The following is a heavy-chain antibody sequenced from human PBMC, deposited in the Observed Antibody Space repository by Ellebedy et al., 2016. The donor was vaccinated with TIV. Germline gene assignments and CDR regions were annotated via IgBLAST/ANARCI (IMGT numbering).Heavy chain of an antibody. Sequence: PGGSLRLSCAASGFTFSTYSMNWVRQAPGKGLEWISYIGSRSGIFRYADPVKGRFTISSDNAKNSLYLQVDSLRDEDTAVYYCARGGGSGTYYSFDYWGRGTLVTVSS. J-gene: IGHJ4*02. CDR2: IGSRSGIF. CDR3: ARGGGSGTYYSFDY. CDR1: GFTFSTYS. V-gene: IGHV3-48*02. D-gene: IGHD3-10*01.